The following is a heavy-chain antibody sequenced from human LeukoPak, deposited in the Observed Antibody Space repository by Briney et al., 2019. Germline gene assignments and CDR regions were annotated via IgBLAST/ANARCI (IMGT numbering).Heavy chain of an antibody. CDR2: IYYSGST. CDR1: GGSISSYY. CDR3: ARCTDPPYYYYYMDV. D-gene: IGHD1-1*01. V-gene: IGHV4-59*01. Sequence: PSETLSLTCTVSGGSISSYYWSWIRQPPGKGLEWIGYIYYSGSTNYNPSLKSRVTISVDTSKSQFSLKLSSVTAADTAVYYCARCTDPPYYYYYMDVWGKGTTDTVSS. J-gene: IGHJ6*03.